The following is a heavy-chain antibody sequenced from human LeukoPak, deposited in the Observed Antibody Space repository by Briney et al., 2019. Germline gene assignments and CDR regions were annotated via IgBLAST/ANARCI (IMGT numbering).Heavy chain of an antibody. D-gene: IGHD4-17*01. J-gene: IGHJ6*03. Sequence: GGSLRLSCAASGFTFTNYEMTWVRQAPGKGLEWVSYISSSGTTIYYADSVKGRFTISRDNAKNSLYLQMNSLRAEDTAVYYCARDPTMTTVTRPVYYMDVWGKGTTVTVSS. V-gene: IGHV3-48*03. CDR3: ARDPTMTTVTRPVYYMDV. CDR2: ISSSGTTI. CDR1: GFTFTNYE.